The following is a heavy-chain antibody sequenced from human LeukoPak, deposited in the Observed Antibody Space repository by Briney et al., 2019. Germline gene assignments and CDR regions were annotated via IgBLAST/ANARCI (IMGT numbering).Heavy chain of an antibody. V-gene: IGHV4-59*01. D-gene: IGHD3-22*01. J-gene: IGHJ1*01. Sequence: SETLSLTCTVSGGSISSYYWSWIRQPPGKGLEWIGYIYYSGSTNYNPSLKSRVTISVDTSKNQFSLKLSSVTAADTAVYYCARVGYDSSGYYWYFQHWGQGTLVTVSS. CDR1: GGSISSYY. CDR2: IYYSGST. CDR3: ARVGYDSSGYYWYFQH.